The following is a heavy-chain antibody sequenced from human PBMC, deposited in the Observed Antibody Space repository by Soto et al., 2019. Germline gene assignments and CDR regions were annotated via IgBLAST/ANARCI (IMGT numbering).Heavy chain of an antibody. Sequence: SVKVSCKASGGTFSSYAISWVRQAPGQGLEWMGGIIPIFGTANYAQKFQGRVTITADESTSTAYMELSSLRSEDTAVYYCARKMYSESYYAAFDIWGQETMVTVSS. D-gene: IGHD1-26*01. J-gene: IGHJ3*02. CDR1: GGTFSSYA. CDR3: ARKMYSESYYAAFDI. CDR2: IIPIFGTA. V-gene: IGHV1-69*13.